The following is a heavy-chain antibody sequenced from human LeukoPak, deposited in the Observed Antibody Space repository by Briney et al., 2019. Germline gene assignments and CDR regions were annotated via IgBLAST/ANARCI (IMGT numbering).Heavy chain of an antibody. J-gene: IGHJ4*02. Sequence: GGSLRLSCAASGFTFSSYSMNWVRRAPGRGLVWVSRINSDGSTTAYADSVRGRFTISRDNAKNTLYLQMNSLRDEDTAMYYCARALERTGYWGQGTLVTVSS. V-gene: IGHV3-74*01. CDR1: GFTFSSYS. D-gene: IGHD1-1*01. CDR2: INSDGSTT. CDR3: ARALERTGY.